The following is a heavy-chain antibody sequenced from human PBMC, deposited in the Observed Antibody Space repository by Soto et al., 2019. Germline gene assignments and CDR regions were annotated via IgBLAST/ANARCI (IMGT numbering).Heavy chain of an antibody. CDR2: IWYDGSNK. CDR1: GFTFSSYG. CDR3: ARDFFDWLLFEGMDV. D-gene: IGHD3-9*01. V-gene: IGHV3-33*01. J-gene: IGHJ6*02. Sequence: GGSLRLSCAASGFTFSSYGMHWVRQAPGKGLEWVAVIWYDGSNKYYADSVKGRFTISRDNSKNTLYLQMNSLRAEDTAVYYCARDFFDWLLFEGMDVWGQGTTVTVSS.